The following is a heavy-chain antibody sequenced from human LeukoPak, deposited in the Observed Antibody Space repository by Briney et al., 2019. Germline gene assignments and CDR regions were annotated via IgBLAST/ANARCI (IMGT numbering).Heavy chain of an antibody. Sequence: PGGSLRLSCAASGFTFSSYEMNWVRQAPGRGLEWVSYISSSGSTIYYADSVKGRFTISRDNSKNTLYLQMNSLRAEDTAEYYCAKSGYDISDAFDIWGQGTMVTVSS. CDR2: ISSSGSTI. CDR1: GFTFSSYE. J-gene: IGHJ3*02. CDR3: AKSGYDISDAFDI. D-gene: IGHD3-9*01. V-gene: IGHV3-48*03.